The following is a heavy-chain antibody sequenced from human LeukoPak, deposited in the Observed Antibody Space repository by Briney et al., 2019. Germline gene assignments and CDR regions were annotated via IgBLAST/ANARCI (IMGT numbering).Heavy chain of an antibody. J-gene: IGHJ4*02. CDR1: GYTFTAYH. V-gene: IGHV1-18*04. D-gene: IGHD6-19*01. CDR3: ARDGRYSSGWYLDY. CDR2: ISAYNGNT. Sequence: GASVKVSCKASGYTFTAYHMYWVRQAPGQGLEWMGWISAYNGNTNYAQKLQGRVTMTTDTSTSTAYMELRSLRSDDTAVYYCARDGRYSSGWYLDYWGQGTLVTVSS.